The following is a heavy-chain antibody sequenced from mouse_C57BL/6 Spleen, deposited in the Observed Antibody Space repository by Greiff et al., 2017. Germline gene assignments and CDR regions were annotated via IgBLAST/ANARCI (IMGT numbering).Heavy chain of an antibody. D-gene: IGHD1-1*01. CDR1: GFNIKDYY. CDR3: TTAGSSYVIDY. CDR2: IDPEDGDT. Sequence: EVQLQQSGAELVRPGASVKLSCTASGFNIKDYYMHWVKQRPEQGLEWIGRIDPEDGDTEYAPKFQGKATMTADTSSNQAYLQLSSLTSEDTAFYYCTTAGSSYVIDYWGQGTTLTVSS. J-gene: IGHJ2*01. V-gene: IGHV14-1*01.